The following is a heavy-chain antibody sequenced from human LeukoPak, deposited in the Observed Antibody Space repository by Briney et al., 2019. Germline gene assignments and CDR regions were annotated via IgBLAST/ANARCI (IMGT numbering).Heavy chain of an antibody. D-gene: IGHD2-21*01. CDR3: ARERQDTILHSGAFDI. Sequence: GRSLRLSCAASGFTFSTYFMHWVRQAPGKGLEWVADIASDGSHTFYVESVKGRFTISRDNSKNTMYLQMNSLRAEDTTVYFCARERQDTILHSGAFDIWGQRTVVTVSS. V-gene: IGHV3-30-3*01. CDR1: GFTFSTYF. CDR2: IASDGSHT. J-gene: IGHJ3*02.